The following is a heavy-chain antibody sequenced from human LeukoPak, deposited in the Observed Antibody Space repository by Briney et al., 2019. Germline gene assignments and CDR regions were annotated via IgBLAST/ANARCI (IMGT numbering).Heavy chain of an antibody. CDR2: INHSGST. J-gene: IGHJ5*02. D-gene: IGHD6-13*01. CDR1: GGSFSGYY. Sequence: ASETLSLTCAVYGGSFSGYYWSWIRQPPGKGLEWIGEINHSGSTNYNPSLKSRVTISVDTSKNQFSLKLSSVTAADTAVYYCARGKAAAGTGWFDPWGQGTLVTVSP. V-gene: IGHV4-34*01. CDR3: ARGKAAAGTGWFDP.